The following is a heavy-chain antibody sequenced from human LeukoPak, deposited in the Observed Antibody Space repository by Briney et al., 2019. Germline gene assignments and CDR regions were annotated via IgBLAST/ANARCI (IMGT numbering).Heavy chain of an antibody. Sequence: GGSLRLSCAASGFTFSSYSMNWVRQAPGKGLEWVSYISSSSSTIYYADSVKGRFTISRDNAKNSLYLQMNSLRAEDTAVYYCARRGRGDFWSGYYFDYWGQGTLVTVSS. CDR2: ISSSSSTI. CDR1: GFTFSSYS. J-gene: IGHJ4*02. V-gene: IGHV3-48*01. D-gene: IGHD3-3*01. CDR3: ARRGRGDFWSGYYFDY.